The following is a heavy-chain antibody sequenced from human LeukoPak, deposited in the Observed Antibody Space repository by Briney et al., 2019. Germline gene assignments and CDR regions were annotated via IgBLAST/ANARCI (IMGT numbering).Heavy chain of an antibody. V-gene: IGHV3-15*01. J-gene: IGHJ4*02. Sequence: GSLRLSCATSGFTFSNAWMTWVRPAPGKGLEWVGPFKSKADGGTRDYAAPVKGRFTISRDDSKNTLYLQMNSLKTEDTAVYYCTSGLRVAAAASVGTPPSRASAYYWGQGTLVTVSS. CDR2: FKSKADGGTR. CDR3: TSGLRVAAAASVGTPPSRASAYY. CDR1: GFTFSNAW. D-gene: IGHD6-13*01.